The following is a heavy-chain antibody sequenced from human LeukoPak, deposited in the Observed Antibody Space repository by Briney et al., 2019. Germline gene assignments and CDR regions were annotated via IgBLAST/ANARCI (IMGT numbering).Heavy chain of an antibody. CDR2: IQYDGGIK. CDR1: GFTFSTYG. D-gene: IGHD1-26*01. CDR3: AKVKSGNYNGFDY. V-gene: IGHV3-30*02. Sequence: GGSLRLSCAASGFTFSTYGMHWVRQAPGKGLEWVAFIQYDGGIKYSADSVKGRFTISRDNSKKTLYLQMNSLRAEDTAAYYCAKVKSGNYNGFDYWGQGTLVTVSS. J-gene: IGHJ4*02.